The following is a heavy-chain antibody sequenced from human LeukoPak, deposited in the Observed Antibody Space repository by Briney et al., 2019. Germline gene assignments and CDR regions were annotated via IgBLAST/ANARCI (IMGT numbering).Heavy chain of an antibody. Sequence: ATVKISCKASGYTFTDYYMHWVQQAPRKGLEWMGRVDPEDGETIYAEKFQGRVTITADTSTDTAYMELSSLRSEDTAVYYCAINGIVATSGVFDYWGQGTLVTVSS. D-gene: IGHD5-12*01. CDR3: AINGIVATSGVFDY. CDR1: GYTFTDYY. CDR2: VDPEDGET. V-gene: IGHV1-69-2*01. J-gene: IGHJ4*02.